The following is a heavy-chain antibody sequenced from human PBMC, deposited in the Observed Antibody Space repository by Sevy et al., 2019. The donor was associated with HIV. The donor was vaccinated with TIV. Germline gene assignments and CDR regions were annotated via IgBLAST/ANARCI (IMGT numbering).Heavy chain of an antibody. D-gene: IGHD2-15*01. V-gene: IGHV3-30-3*01. J-gene: IGHJ4*02. CDR2: ISYDGGNK. CDR1: GFTFSSYA. CDR3: ARGHCSGGSSYSGQFDY. Sequence: GGSLRLSCAASGFTFSSYAMHWVRQAPGKGLEWVAVISYDGGNKYYSDSVKGRFTISRDNSKNTLYLQMNSLRAEDTAVYYCARGHCSGGSSYSGQFDYWGQGTLVTVSS.